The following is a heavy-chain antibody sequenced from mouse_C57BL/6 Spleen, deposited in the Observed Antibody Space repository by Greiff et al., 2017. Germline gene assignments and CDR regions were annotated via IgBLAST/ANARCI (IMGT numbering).Heavy chain of an antibody. V-gene: IGHV1-77*01. CDR2: IGPGSGST. D-gene: IGHD1-1*01. CDR3: ARWGYGCSYGY. J-gene: IGHJ2*01. CDR1: GYTFTDYY. Sequence: VKLLESGAELVKPGASVKISCKASGYTFTDYYINWVKQRPGQGLEWIGKIGPGSGSTYYNEKFKGKATLTADKSSSTASMQLSSLTSEASAVYLCARWGYGCSYGYWGQGTTLTVSS.